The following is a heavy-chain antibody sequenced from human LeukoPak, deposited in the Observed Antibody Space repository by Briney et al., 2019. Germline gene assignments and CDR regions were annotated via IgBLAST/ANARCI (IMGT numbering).Heavy chain of an antibody. J-gene: IGHJ5*02. D-gene: IGHD6-19*01. CDR3: ARVIPAYLAVGNWFDP. V-gene: IGHV4-59*11. Sequence: SEALSLTCTVSGGSMSGHSGSWIRQSPGKGLEGIGFIQPGGSTNYNPSLKSRVTKAVDTSKNQFSLKLSSVTAADTAVYYCARVIPAYLAVGNWFDPWGQGTLVTVSS. CDR2: IQPGGST. CDR1: GGSMSGHS.